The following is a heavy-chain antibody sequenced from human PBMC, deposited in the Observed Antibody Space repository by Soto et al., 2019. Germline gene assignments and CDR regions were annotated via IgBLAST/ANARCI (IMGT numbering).Heavy chain of an antibody. D-gene: IGHD2-2*01. CDR3: ARDGLKDQILNCCGLEV. CDR2: ISGSGGDT. V-gene: IGHV3-23*01. CDR1: VFTFSSYA. J-gene: IGHJ6*02. Sequence: EVQVLESGGGLVQPGGSLRLSCAASVFTFSSYAMSWVRQAPGQGLVWVSGISGSGGDTYYADYLKGQFIIARVNSKNTLYMQMNSLRAEDTAVHERARDGLKDQILNCCGLEVLGQGITVTVS.